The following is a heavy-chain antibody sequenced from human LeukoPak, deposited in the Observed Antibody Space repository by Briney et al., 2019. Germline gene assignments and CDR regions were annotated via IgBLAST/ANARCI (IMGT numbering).Heavy chain of an antibody. Sequence: SVKVSCKASGGTFSSYAISWVRQAPGQGLEWMGGIIPIFGTANYAQKFQGRVTITADESTSTAYMELSSLRSEDTAVYYCARDVRHRYCSSSSCYWGWLDPWGQGTLVTVSS. D-gene: IGHD2-2*01. V-gene: IGHV1-69*13. CDR2: IIPIFGTA. CDR1: GGTFSSYA. CDR3: ARDVRHRYCSSSSCYWGWLDP. J-gene: IGHJ5*02.